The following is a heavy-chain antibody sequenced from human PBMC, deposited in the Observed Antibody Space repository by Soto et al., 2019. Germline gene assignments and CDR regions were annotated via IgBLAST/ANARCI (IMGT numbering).Heavy chain of an antibody. CDR1: GFTFSSYD. CDR3: ARSCSSTSCDSNYYYYMDV. CDR2: IGTAGDT. Sequence: EVQLVESGGGLVQPGGSLRLSCAASGFTFSSYDMHWVRQATGKGLEWVSAIGTAGDTYYPGSVKGRFTISRENAKNSLYLQINSLRAGDTAVYYCARSCSSTSCDSNYYYYMDVWGKGTTVTVSS. D-gene: IGHD2-2*01. V-gene: IGHV3-13*01. J-gene: IGHJ6*03.